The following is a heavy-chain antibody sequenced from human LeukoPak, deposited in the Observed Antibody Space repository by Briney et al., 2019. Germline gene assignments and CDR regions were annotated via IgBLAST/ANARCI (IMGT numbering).Heavy chain of an antibody. V-gene: IGHV4-30-4*01. D-gene: IGHD3-9*01. CDR1: GGSISSGDHY. CDR2: IYYRGGT. J-gene: IGHJ3*02. CDR3: AREGYDILTGSTRAFDI. Sequence: PSQTLSLTCTDSGGSISSGDHYWSWIRQPPGKGLEWLGHIYYRGGTNYNPPLKSRVSISVDTSKNQFSLKLTSVTAADTAVYSCAREGYDILTGSTRAFDIWGHGTKVIVSS.